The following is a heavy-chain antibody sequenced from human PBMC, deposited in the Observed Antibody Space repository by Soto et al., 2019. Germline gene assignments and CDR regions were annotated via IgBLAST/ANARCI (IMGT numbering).Heavy chain of an antibody. CDR1: GYTFTSYG. CDR3: ARPLSGSYELDY. CDR2: IIPIFGTA. V-gene: IGHV1-69*13. D-gene: IGHD1-26*01. Sequence: SVKVSCKASGYTFTSYGISWVRQAPGQGLEWMGWIIPIFGTANYAQKFQGRVTITADESTSTAYMELSSLRSEDTAVYYCARPLSGSYELDYWGQGTLVTVSS. J-gene: IGHJ4*02.